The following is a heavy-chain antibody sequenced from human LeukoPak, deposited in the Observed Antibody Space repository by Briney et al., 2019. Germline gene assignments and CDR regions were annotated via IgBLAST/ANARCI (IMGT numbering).Heavy chain of an antibody. V-gene: IGHV4-34*01. D-gene: IGHD3-10*01. CDR1: GGSFSGYY. J-gene: IGHJ4*02. CDR2: INHSGST. Sequence: PSETLSLTCAVYGGSFSGYYWSWIRQPPGKGLEWIGEINHSGSTNYNPSLKSRVTISVDTSKNQFSLKLSSVTAADTAVYYCASPPMIRGVIADYWGQGALVTVSS. CDR3: ASPPMIRGVIADY.